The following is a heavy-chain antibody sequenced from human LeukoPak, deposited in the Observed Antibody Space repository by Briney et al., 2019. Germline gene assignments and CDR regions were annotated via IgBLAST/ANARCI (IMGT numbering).Heavy chain of an antibody. CDR1: GGSISSGDYY. V-gene: IGHV4-30-4*01. CDR2: MYYSGST. Sequence: SETLSLTCTVSGGSISSGDYYWSWTRQPPGKGLEWIAYMYYSGSTYYNPSLKSRVTMSADTSRNQLSLKLSSVTAADTAVYYCARPYYYDSRIDPWGQGTLVTVSS. J-gene: IGHJ5*02. D-gene: IGHD3-22*01. CDR3: ARPYYYDSRIDP.